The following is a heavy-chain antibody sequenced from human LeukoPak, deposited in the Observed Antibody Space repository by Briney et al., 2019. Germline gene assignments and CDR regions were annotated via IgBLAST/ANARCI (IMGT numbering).Heavy chain of an antibody. J-gene: IGHJ4*02. CDR3: ARDLAYGSGMGYFDY. V-gene: IGHV4-4*07. D-gene: IGHD3-10*01. CDR2: IYTSGST. Sequence: PSETLSLTCTVSGCSISSYYWSWIRQPAGKGLEWIGRIYTSGSTNYNPSLKSRVTMSVDTSKNQFSLKLSSVTAADTAVYYCARDLAYGSGMGYFDYWGQGTLVTVSS. CDR1: GCSISSYY.